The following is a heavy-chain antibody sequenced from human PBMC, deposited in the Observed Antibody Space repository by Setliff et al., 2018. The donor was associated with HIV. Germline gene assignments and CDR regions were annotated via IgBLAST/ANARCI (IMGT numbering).Heavy chain of an antibody. D-gene: IGHD5-12*01. Sequence: RASVKVSCKASGYTLTDYYMHWVRQAPGQGLEWMGWINPNTGGTNFAQKFQGRVTMTRDTSISIAYMELSRLKSDDTAVYYCARGGGYSDYGGDSRGQGTPVTVSS. CDR2: INPNTGGT. CDR1: GYTLTDYY. CDR3: ARGGGYSDYGGDS. V-gene: IGHV1-2*02. J-gene: IGHJ4*02.